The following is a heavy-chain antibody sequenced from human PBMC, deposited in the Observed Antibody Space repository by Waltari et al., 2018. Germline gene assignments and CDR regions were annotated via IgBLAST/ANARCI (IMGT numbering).Heavy chain of an antibody. J-gene: IGHJ3*01. Sequence: QLQESGPGLVKPSETVSLTCSVSRDSIMKHNYHWVWIRQPPGKELEWIGSIYNSGTTYYNPSLKSRVTISLDASRNQFSLRLSSVTAADTAVYYCARASTAIFGVVITGYNIWGQGTVVTVSS. D-gene: IGHD3-3*01. V-gene: IGHV4-39*07. CDR2: IYNSGTT. CDR3: ARASTAIFGVVITGYNI. CDR1: RDSIMKHNYH.